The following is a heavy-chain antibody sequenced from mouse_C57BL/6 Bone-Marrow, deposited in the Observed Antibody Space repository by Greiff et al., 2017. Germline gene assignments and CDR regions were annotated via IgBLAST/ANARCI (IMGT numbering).Heavy chain of an antibody. D-gene: IGHD3-2*02. CDR2: ISAGGSYT. Sequence: DVTLVESGGGLVKPGGSLKLSCAASGFTFSSYAMSWVRQTPEKRLEWVATISAGGSYTYYPDNVKGRFTISRDNAKNNLYMQMGHLKSEDTAMFYCARDQACFSYWGQGTLVTVSA. J-gene: IGHJ3*01. V-gene: IGHV5-4*01. CDR3: ARDQACFSY. CDR1: GFTFSSYA.